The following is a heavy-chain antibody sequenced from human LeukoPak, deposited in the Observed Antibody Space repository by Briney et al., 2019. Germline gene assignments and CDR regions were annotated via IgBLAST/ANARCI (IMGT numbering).Heavy chain of an antibody. CDR1: GFTFSNYW. Sequence: GGSLRLSCTASGFTFSNYWMTWVRQAPGKGLEWVANIKQDGSQKFYVDSVKGRFTISRDNAKNSLYLQMNSLRAEDTAVYYCARGQYNYGYIYDYWGQGTLVTVSS. CDR2: IKQDGSQK. V-gene: IGHV3-7*01. D-gene: IGHD5-18*01. J-gene: IGHJ4*02. CDR3: ARGQYNYGYIYDY.